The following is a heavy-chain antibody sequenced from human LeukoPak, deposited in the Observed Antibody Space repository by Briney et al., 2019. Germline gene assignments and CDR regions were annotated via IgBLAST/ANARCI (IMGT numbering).Heavy chain of an antibody. CDR2: IYRSGST. CDR1: GGSISSGSYY. D-gene: IGHD1-1*01. Sequence: SETLSLTCTVSGGSISSGSYYWSWIRQPAGKRLEWIGHIYRSGSTNYNPSLKSRVTISVDTSKNQFSLKLNSVTAADTAVYYCARVSWFPGTSYYYMDVWGKGTTVTVSS. V-gene: IGHV4-61*10. J-gene: IGHJ6*03. CDR3: ARVSWFPGTSYYYMDV.